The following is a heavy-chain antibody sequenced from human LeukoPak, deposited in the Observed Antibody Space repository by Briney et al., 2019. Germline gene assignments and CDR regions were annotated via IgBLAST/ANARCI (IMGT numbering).Heavy chain of an antibody. J-gene: IGHJ4*02. CDR2: ISWNSGSI. D-gene: IGHD3-22*01. Sequence: GRSLRLSCAASGFTFDDYAMHWVRQAPGKGLEWVSGISWNSGSIGYADSVKGRFTISRDNTKNSLYLQMNSLRADDTALYYCAKDRISYYDSSGYYYEGGFDYWGQGTLVTVSS. CDR3: AKDRISYYDSSGYYYEGGFDY. CDR1: GFTFDDYA. V-gene: IGHV3-9*01.